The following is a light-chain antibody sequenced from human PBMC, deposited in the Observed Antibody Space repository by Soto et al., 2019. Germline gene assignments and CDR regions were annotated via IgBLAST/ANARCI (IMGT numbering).Light chain of an antibody. V-gene: IGLV2-14*01. Sequence: QSALTQPASVSGSPGQSITISCTGTSSDVGGYRFVSWYQQHPDKAPKLMIYEVSNRPSGVSNRFSGSKSGNTASLTISGLQAEDEADYYCSSYTSSSTLVFGTGTKVTVL. CDR1: SSDVGGYRF. CDR3: SSYTSSSTLV. J-gene: IGLJ1*01. CDR2: EVS.